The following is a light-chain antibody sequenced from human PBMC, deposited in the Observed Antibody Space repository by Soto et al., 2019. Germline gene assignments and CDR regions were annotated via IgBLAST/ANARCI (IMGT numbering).Light chain of an antibody. Sequence: IVLTQSPGTLAFSPGERATLSFRASQSVSSSYLAWYQQKPGQAPRLLIYGASSRATGIPDRFSGSGSGTDFTLTISRLEPEDFAVYYCHQYGSSSWTFGQGTKVDI. CDR2: GAS. V-gene: IGKV3-20*01. CDR3: HQYGSSSWT. CDR1: QSVSSSY. J-gene: IGKJ1*01.